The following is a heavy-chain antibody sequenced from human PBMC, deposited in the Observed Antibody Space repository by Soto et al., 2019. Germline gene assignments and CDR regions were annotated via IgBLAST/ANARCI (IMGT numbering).Heavy chain of an antibody. V-gene: IGHV4-59*01. CDR3: VRSNYFDY. CDR2: SSYSGST. Sequence: SETLSLTCTVSGGSISRYSWTWIRQPPGKGLEWIGYSSYSGSTNYNPSLNSRVTISLYMSKNQFSLKLTSATAADTAVYYCVRSNYFDYWGQGTLVTVSS. CDR1: GGSISRYS. J-gene: IGHJ4*02.